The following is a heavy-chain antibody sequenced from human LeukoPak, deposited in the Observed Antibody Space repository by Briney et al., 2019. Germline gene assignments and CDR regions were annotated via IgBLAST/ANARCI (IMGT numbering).Heavy chain of an antibody. V-gene: IGHV3-11*03. CDR2: ISSSGTYT. D-gene: IGHD3-9*01. J-gene: IGHJ4*02. CDR1: GFTFSDYY. CDR3: ARQGGDILTGYLDY. Sequence: GGSLRLSCATSGFTFSDYYMSWIRQAPGKGLEWVSYISSSGTYTNSAGSVKGRFTISRDYPKNSLYLQMSSLRAEDTAVYYCARQGGDILTGYLDYWGQGTLVTVSS.